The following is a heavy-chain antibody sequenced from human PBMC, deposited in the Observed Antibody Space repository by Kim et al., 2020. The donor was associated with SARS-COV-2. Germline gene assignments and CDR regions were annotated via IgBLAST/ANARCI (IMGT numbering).Heavy chain of an antibody. D-gene: IGHD2-15*01. CDR1: GFTFSSYA. CDR2: ISYDGSNK. Sequence: GGSLRLSCAASGFTFSSYAMHWVRQAPGKGLEWVAVISYDGSNKYYADSVKGRFTISRDNSKNTLYLQMNSLRAEDTAVYYCARWGSIVVVVAATPYGM. CDR3: ARWGSIVVVVAATPYGM. J-gene: IGHJ6*01. V-gene: IGHV3-30*04.